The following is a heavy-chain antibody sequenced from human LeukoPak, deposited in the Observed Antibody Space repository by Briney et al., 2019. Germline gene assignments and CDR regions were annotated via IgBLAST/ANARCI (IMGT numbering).Heavy chain of an antibody. D-gene: IGHD6-19*01. CDR1: GGSISSYY. CDR2: IYYSGST. J-gene: IGHJ3*02. CDR3: ARDLGYSSGWYDI. V-gene: IGHV4-59*01. Sequence: SETLSLTCSVSGGSISSYYWSWIRQPPGKGLEWIGYIYYSGSTNYNPSLKSRVTILVDTSKNQFSLKLSSVTAADTAVYYCARDLGYSSGWYDIWGQGTMVTVSS.